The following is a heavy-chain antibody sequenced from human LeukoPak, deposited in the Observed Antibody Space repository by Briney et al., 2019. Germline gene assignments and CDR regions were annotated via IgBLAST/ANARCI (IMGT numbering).Heavy chain of an antibody. Sequence: GGSLRLSCAASGFTFSSCGMHWVRQAPGKGLEWVAFIRYDGSNKYYADSVKGRFTISRDNSKNTLYLQMNSLRAEDTAVYYCAKDGAVAGILDYWGQGTLVTVSS. CDR1: GFTFSSCG. J-gene: IGHJ4*02. CDR3: AKDGAVAGILDY. V-gene: IGHV3-30*02. CDR2: IRYDGSNK. D-gene: IGHD6-19*01.